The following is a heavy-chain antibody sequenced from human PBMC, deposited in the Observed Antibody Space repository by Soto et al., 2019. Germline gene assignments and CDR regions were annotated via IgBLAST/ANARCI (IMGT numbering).Heavy chain of an antibody. CDR2: ISSSSSYI. J-gene: IGHJ6*03. Sequence: EVQLVESGGGLVKPGGSLRLCCAASGFTFSSYSMNWVRQAPGKGLEWVSSISSSSSYIYYADSVKGRFTISRDNAKNSLYLQMNSLRAEDTAVYYCARDPRGYYDFWSGPGPDTWYIDVLGKGTTVTVSS. CDR1: GFTFSSYS. V-gene: IGHV3-21*01. CDR3: ARDPRGYYDFWSGPGPDTWYIDV. D-gene: IGHD3-3*01.